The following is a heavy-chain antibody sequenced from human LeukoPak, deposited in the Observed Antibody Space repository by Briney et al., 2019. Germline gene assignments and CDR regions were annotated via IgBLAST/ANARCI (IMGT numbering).Heavy chain of an antibody. CDR2: IYTRGST. CDR3: AREIAVAGLDY. D-gene: IGHD6-19*01. J-gene: IGHJ4*02. CDR1: GGSISCGSYY. V-gene: IGHV4-61*02. Sequence: SETLSLTCTVSGGSISCGSYYWSWLGQPAGKRLEWIGRIYTRGSTNYNPSLKSRVTISVDPSKNQFSLKLSSVTAADTAVYYCAREIAVAGLDYWGQGTLVTVSS.